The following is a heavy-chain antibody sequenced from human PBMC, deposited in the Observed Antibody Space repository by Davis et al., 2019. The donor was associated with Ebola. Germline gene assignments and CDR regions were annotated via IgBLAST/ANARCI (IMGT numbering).Heavy chain of an antibody. J-gene: IGHJ4*02. V-gene: IGHV7-4-1*02. D-gene: IGHD3/OR15-3a*01. CDR2: INTNTGNP. CDR3: ARGTGDFDY. Sequence: ASVKVSCKASGYTFTNHAINWVRQAPGQELEWMGWINTNTGNPIYAQGFTGRLAFSLDAAVATAYLQISSLKAEDTAVYYCARGTGDFDYWGQGTLVTVSS. CDR1: GYTFTNHA.